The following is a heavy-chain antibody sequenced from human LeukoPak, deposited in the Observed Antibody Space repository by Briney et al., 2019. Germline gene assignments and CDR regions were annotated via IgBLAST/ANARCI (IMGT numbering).Heavy chain of an antibody. CDR2: INHSGST. Sequence: SETLSLTCAVYGGSLSGYYWSWIRQPPGKGLEWIGEINHSGSTNYNPSLKSRVTISVDTSKNQFSLKLSSVTAADTAVYYCARGIREKINWFDPWGQGTLVTVSS. J-gene: IGHJ5*02. CDR3: ARGIREKINWFDP. V-gene: IGHV4-34*01. CDR1: GGSLSGYY.